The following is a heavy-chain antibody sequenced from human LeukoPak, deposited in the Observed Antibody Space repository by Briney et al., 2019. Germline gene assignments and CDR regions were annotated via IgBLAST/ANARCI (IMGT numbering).Heavy chain of an antibody. J-gene: IGHJ4*02. CDR2: ISASGDNT. Sequence: GGSLRLSCAASGLTFAGYNMSWVRQAPGKGLEWVSTISASGDNTYYAGSVKGRFTISRDNSKNTLYLQMDSLRAEDTAVYYCAKRFCSATRCFHFDYWGQGTLVTVSS. D-gene: IGHD2-2*01. V-gene: IGHV3-23*01. CDR1: GLTFAGYN. CDR3: AKRFCSATRCFHFDY.